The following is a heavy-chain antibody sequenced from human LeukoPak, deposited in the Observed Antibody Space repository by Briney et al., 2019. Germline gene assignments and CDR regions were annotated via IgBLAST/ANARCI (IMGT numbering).Heavy chain of an antibody. J-gene: IGHJ4*02. CDR3: ARHRGSYYYDSSGYYYFDY. Sequence: SVKVSCKASGGTFSSYAISWVRQAPGQGLEWMGRIIPIFGTANYAQKFQGRVTITTDESTSTAYMELSSLRSEDTAVYYCARHRGSYYYDSSGYYYFDYWGQGTLVTVSS. CDR1: GGTFSSYA. D-gene: IGHD3-22*01. CDR2: IIPIFGTA. V-gene: IGHV1-69*05.